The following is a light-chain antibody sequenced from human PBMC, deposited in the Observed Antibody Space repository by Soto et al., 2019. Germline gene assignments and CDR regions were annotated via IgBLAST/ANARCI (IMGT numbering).Light chain of an antibody. CDR2: GAT. CDR1: QSVSTNS. Sequence: IVLTQSPGTLSSSPGERVTLSCRASQSVSTNSLAWYQQKPGQAPRRLIYGATRRASGIPDRFSGSGSGTDFTLTISTLAPEDFAMYYCQQYVTSPLTFGGGTEVDI. CDR3: QQYVTSPLT. J-gene: IGKJ4*01. V-gene: IGKV3-20*01.